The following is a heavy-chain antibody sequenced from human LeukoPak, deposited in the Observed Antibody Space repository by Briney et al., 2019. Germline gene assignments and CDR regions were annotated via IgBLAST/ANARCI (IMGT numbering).Heavy chain of an antibody. CDR3: ARSRKNDCTSTSCYTDY. D-gene: IGHD2-2*02. CDR1: GGSISSSNYY. Sequence: SETLSLTCTVSGGSISSSNYYWGWIRQPPGQGLEWIGSIYYSGSTYYNPSLKSRVTISVDTSKNQFSLKLNSLTAADTAVYYCARSRKNDCTSTSCYTDYWGQGALVTVSS. V-gene: IGHV4-39*01. CDR2: IYYSGST. J-gene: IGHJ4*02.